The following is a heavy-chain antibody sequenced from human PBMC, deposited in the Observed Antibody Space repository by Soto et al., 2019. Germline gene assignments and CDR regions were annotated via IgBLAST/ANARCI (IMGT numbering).Heavy chain of an antibody. V-gene: IGHV3-11*01. CDR1: GFTFSDYS. J-gene: IGHJ4*02. Sequence: GGSLRLSCVASGFTFSDYSMSWIRQAPGKGLEWLAFIDSRGRTLSYADSVRGRFTISRDNAENSVYLQMDSLRADDTPVYYCARQAARNYIDSWGQGKSVTVSS. CDR2: IDSRGRTL. CDR3: ARQAARNYIDS.